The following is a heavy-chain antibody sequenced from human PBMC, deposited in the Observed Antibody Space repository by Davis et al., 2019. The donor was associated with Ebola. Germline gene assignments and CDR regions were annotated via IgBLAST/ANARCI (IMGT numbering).Heavy chain of an antibody. CDR3: ARSRFLEGLSPNYFDY. V-gene: IGHV4-34*01. CDR2: INQSGST. CDR1: GGSFSTYY. Sequence: SETLSLTCAVYGGSFSTYYWSWIRQPPGKGLEWIGEINQSGSTNYNPSLKSRVTMSVDTSKNQFSLKLRSVTAADTAVYYCARSRFLEGLSPNYFDYWGQGTLVTVSS. D-gene: IGHD3-3*01. J-gene: IGHJ4*02.